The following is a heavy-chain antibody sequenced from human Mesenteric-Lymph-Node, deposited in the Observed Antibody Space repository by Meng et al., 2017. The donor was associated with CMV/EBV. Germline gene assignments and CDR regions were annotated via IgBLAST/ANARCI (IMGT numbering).Heavy chain of an antibody. D-gene: IGHD5-18*01. CDR3: ARREIRGYSEALYSFNI. Sequence: GESLKISCEASGFTFSSYGMHWVRQAPGKGLDWVAFIRYDGSNKYYTDSVKGRFTISRDNSKNTLYLQMDSLRPEDTAVYYCARREIRGYSEALYSFNIWGQGTRVTVSS. V-gene: IGHV3-30*02. CDR2: IRYDGSNK. J-gene: IGHJ3*02. CDR1: GFTFSSYG.